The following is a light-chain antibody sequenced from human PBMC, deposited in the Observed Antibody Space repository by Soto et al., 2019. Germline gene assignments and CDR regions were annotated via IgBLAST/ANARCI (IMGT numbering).Light chain of an antibody. CDR1: RMVGSY. CDR3: QQRSNWPPT. CDR2: DAS. J-gene: IGKJ4*01. Sequence: EIVLTQSPATLSWSPGERATLSCRASRMVGSYLAWYQQKPGQAPRLLIYDASNRATGIPARFSGSGSGTDFTLTISSLEPEDFAVYYCQQRSNWPPTFGGGTKVEIK. V-gene: IGKV3-11*01.